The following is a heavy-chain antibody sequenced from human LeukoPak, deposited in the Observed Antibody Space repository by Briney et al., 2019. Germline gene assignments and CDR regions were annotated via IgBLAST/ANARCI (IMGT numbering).Heavy chain of an antibody. CDR1: GYTFSSYG. CDR2: ISTYNGDT. Sequence: ASVKVSCKASGYTFSSYGISWVRQAPGQGLEWMGWISTYNGDTHYAQKFQGRVTMTTDTSTSTAYMELRSLRSDDTAMYYCARRGGKNYGDYLLYYYYMDVWGKGTTVTISS. J-gene: IGHJ6*03. D-gene: IGHD4-17*01. CDR3: ARRGGKNYGDYLLYYYYMDV. V-gene: IGHV1-18*01.